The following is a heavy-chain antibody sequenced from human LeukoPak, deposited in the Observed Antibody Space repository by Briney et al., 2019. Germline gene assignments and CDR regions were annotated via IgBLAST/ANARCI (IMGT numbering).Heavy chain of an antibody. CDR3: ANFVDTSMGGNDY. V-gene: IGHV3-23*01. CDR2: ISADSYYT. J-gene: IGHJ4*02. CDR1: GFTLSSQA. D-gene: IGHD5-18*01. Sequence: GGSLRLSCAASGFTLSSQAMSWVRQAPGEGLEVVSEISADSYYTYYADSVQGRFTISRDNSKNTLYLQMNSLRAEDTALYYCANFVDTSMGGNDYWGQGTLVTVSS.